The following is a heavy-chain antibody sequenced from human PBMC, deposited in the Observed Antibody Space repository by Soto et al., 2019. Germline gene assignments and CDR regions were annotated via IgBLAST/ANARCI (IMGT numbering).Heavy chain of an antibody. V-gene: IGHV4-39*01. Sequence: PSETLSLTCTVSGGSISSGDYYWSWIRQPPGKGLEWIGYIYYSGSTYYNPSLKSRVTISVDTSKNQFSLKLSSVTAADTAVYYCARQAPYYYDSSGLDYWGQGTLVTVPQ. CDR3: ARQAPYYYDSSGLDY. D-gene: IGHD3-22*01. CDR2: IYYSGST. CDR1: GGSISSGDYY. J-gene: IGHJ4*02.